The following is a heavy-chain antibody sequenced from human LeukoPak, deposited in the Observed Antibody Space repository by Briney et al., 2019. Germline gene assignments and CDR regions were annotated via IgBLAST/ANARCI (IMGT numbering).Heavy chain of an antibody. Sequence: GESLKISCKGSGYTFTSYWIGWVRQMPGKGLEWMGIIYPGDSDTTYSPSFQGQVTISADKSNSTAYVQWSSLKASDSAIYYCARRGRGGSGFEDAFDIWGQGTMVTVSS. V-gene: IGHV5-51*01. CDR1: GYTFTSYW. CDR3: ARRGRGGSGFEDAFDI. CDR2: IYPGDSDT. J-gene: IGHJ3*02. D-gene: IGHD3-10*01.